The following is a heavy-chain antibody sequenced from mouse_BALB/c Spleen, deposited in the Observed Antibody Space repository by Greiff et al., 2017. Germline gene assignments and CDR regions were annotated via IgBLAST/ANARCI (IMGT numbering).Heavy chain of an antibody. Sequence: VQLQQSGGDLVKPGGSLKLSCAASGFTFSSYGMSWVRQTPDKRLEWVATISSGGSYTYYPDSVKGRFTISRDNAKNTLYLQMSSLKSEDTAMYYCARHHYYGSSNYFGYWGQGTTLTGSS. V-gene: IGHV5-6*01. CDR1: GFTFSSYG. CDR3: ARHHYYGSSNYFGY. D-gene: IGHD1-1*01. J-gene: IGHJ2*01. CDR2: ISSGGSYT.